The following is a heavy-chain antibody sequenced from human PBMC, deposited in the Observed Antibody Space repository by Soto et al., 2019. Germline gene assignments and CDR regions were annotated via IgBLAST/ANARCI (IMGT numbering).Heavy chain of an antibody. CDR3: AIGVVVVPAALDYYYMDV. V-gene: IGHV1-2*04. CDR1: GYTFTGYY. J-gene: IGHJ6*03. CDR2: INPNSGGT. D-gene: IGHD2-2*01. Sequence: ASVKVSCKASGYTFTGYYMHWVRQAPGQGLEWMGWINPNSGGTNYAQKFQGWVTMTRDTSISTAYMELSRLRSDDTAVYYCAIGVVVVPAALDYYYMDVWGKGTTVTVSS.